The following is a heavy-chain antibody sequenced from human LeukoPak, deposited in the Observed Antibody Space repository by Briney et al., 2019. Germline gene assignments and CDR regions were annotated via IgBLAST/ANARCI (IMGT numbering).Heavy chain of an antibody. CDR3: TSARYGIYFDY. D-gene: IGHD3-9*01. CDR2: IRSKAYGGTT. V-gene: IGHV3-49*04. Sequence: GRSLRLSCTASGFTFGDYAMSWVRQAPGKGLEWVGFIRSKAYGGTTEYAASVKGRFTISRDDSKSIAYLQMNSLKTEDTAVYYCTSARYGIYFDYWGQGALVIVSS. CDR1: GFTFGDYA. J-gene: IGHJ4*02.